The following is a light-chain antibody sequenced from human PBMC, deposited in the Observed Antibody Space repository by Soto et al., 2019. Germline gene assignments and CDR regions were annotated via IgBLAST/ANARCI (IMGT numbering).Light chain of an antibody. CDR1: QSIRSY. CDR2: SAS. CDR3: QQSYNTPRT. V-gene: IGKV1-39*01. J-gene: IGKJ1*01. Sequence: IQMAQSPSSLSASVGDRVTITCRASQSIRSYLNWYQQKPGKAPKLLIYSASTLQGGVPSRFSGSGSGTDFTLTISSLQPEDFATYYCQQSYNTPRTFGQGTKVDIK.